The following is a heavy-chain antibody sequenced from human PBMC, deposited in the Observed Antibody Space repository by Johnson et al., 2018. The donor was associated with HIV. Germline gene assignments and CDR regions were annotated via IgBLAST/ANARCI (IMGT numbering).Heavy chain of an antibody. CDR2: INSDGSST. J-gene: IGHJ3*02. V-gene: IGHV3-74*01. CDR3: ASGGGQYSGSDLSDAVDI. D-gene: IGHD1-26*01. Sequence: VQLVESGGGLVQPGGSLRLSCAASGFTFSSYWMHWVRQAPGKGLVWVSRINSDGSSTSYADSVKGRFTISRDNAKNTLYLQMNSLRAEDTAVYYCASGGGQYSGSDLSDAVDIWGQGTMVTVSS. CDR1: GFTFSSYW.